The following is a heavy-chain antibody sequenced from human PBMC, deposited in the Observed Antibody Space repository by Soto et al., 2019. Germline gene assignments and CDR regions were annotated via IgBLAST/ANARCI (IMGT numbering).Heavy chain of an antibody. CDR1: GGSISSGDYY. CDR3: ARGRYCSGGSCYLTYYYYYGMDV. D-gene: IGHD2-15*01. J-gene: IGHJ6*02. CDR2: IYYSGST. V-gene: IGHV4-30-4*01. Sequence: SETLSLTCTVSGGSISSGDYYWSWIRQPPGKGLEWIGYIYYSGSTYYNPSLKSRVTISVDTSKNQFSLKLSSVTAADTAVYYCARGRYCSGGSCYLTYYYYYGMDVWGQGTTVTVSS.